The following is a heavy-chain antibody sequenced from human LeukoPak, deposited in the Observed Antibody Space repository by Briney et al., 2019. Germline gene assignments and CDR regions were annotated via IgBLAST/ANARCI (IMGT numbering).Heavy chain of an antibody. Sequence: ASVQVSCKTSGYTFNDYYMHWVRQAPGQGLEWMAWINPSTWDTNYPQKFQGRVTMTRDTSIRTVYMELSSLRSDDTTVYYCARDPSISSSPRRPTYYSYYGMDVWGQGTTVTVSS. J-gene: IGHJ6*02. V-gene: IGHV1-2*02. CDR2: INPSTWDT. D-gene: IGHD6-6*01. CDR1: GYTFNDYY. CDR3: ARDPSISSSPRRPTYYSYYGMDV.